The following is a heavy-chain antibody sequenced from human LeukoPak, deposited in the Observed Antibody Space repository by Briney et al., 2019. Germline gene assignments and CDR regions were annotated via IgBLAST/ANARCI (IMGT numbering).Heavy chain of an antibody. Sequence: ASVKVSCKASGYTFSSYGISWVRQAPGQGLEWMGWISGYNAITETAQKAQGRLTLTTDTSTSTAYMELRTLRSDDTAVYYCAREGAYIDWPQASGIWGQGTMVTVS. V-gene: IGHV1-18*01. CDR3: AREGAYIDWPQASGI. CDR2: ISGYNAIT. CDR1: GYTFSSYG. J-gene: IGHJ3*02. D-gene: IGHD3-9*01.